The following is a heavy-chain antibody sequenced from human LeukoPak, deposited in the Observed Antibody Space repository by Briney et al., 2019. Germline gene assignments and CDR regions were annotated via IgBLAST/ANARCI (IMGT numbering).Heavy chain of an antibody. CDR3: ARELPYDILTGYYYYYGMDV. CDR1: GFTFSSYE. CDR2: ISRSGSTI. Sequence: PGGSLRLSCAASGFTFSSYEMNWVRQAPGKGLEWVSYISRSGSTIYYADSVKGRFTISRDNAKNSLYLQMNSLRAEDTAVYYCARELPYDILTGYYYYYGMDVWGQGTTVTVSS. J-gene: IGHJ6*02. D-gene: IGHD3-9*01. V-gene: IGHV3-48*03.